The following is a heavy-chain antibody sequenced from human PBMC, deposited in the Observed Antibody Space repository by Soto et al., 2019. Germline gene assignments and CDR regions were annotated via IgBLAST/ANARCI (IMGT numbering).Heavy chain of an antibody. Sequence: EVQLLESGGGLVQPGGSLRLSCAASGFTFTTYTMSWVRQAPGKGLERVSVISGSAGRVGSPWYADSVQGLFIITRDNSSGTVYLQMNSLSAEDSAIYYCEKAGCYAPDYYYPDAWGQGTLVTVSS. D-gene: IGHD3-16*01. V-gene: IGHV3-23*01. CDR3: EKAGCYAPDYYYPDA. CDR1: GFTFTTYT. CDR2: ISGSAGRVGSP. J-gene: IGHJ5*02.